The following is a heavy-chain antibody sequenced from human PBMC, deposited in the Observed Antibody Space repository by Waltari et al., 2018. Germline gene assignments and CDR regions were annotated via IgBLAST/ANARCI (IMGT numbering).Heavy chain of an antibody. CDR2: ISSSSLYM. D-gene: IGHD4-4*01. Sequence: LVASGGGLVKAGGSLRLSCAAFGFTFSTYSMNWVRQAPGKGLEWVSSISSSSLYMSYADLVKGRVTISRDNAKNSLYLQMNSLRVEDTAVYYCTRSSTTVATFGWGQGTLVTVSS. CDR1: GFTFSTYS. CDR3: TRSSTTVATFG. J-gene: IGHJ4*02. V-gene: IGHV3-21*01.